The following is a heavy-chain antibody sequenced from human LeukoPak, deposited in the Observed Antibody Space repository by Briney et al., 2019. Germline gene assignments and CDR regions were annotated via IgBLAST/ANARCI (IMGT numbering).Heavy chain of an antibody. V-gene: IGHV3-7*05. D-gene: IGHD4-11*01. CDR1: GFTFSSYW. CDR3: TREYLTVSYFDY. CDR2: IKQDGSEQ. Sequence: GGSLRLSCAASGFTFSSYWMGWVRQAPGKGLEWVDNIKQDGSEQYYVDSVKGRFTISRDNAKNSLFLQMNSLRGEDTAVYYCTREYLTVSYFDYWGQGTLVTVSS. J-gene: IGHJ4*02.